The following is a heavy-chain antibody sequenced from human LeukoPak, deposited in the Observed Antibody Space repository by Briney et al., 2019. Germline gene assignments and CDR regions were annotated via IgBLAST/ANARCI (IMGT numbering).Heavy chain of an antibody. J-gene: IGHJ5*02. CDR1: GFTFSDYY. CDR2: MSTSDSPI. D-gene: IGHD1-1*01. V-gene: IGHV3-11*04. CDR3: ARELNGAFDP. Sequence: GGSLRLSCAASGFTFSDYYMSWIRQAPGKGLEWVSYMSTSDSPIYYTDSVKGRFTISRHNAKNSLYLQMNSLRASDTAVYYCARELNGAFDPWGQGTLVTVSS.